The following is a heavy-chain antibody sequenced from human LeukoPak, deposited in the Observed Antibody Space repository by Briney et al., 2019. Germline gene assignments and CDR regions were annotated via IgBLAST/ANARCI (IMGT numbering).Heavy chain of an antibody. Sequence: GGSLRLSCAASGFTFSSYGMHWVRQAPGKGLEWVAVIWYDGSNKYYADSVKGRFTISRDNSKNTLYLQMNSLRAEDTAVYYCARDSCSGGSCRLDYWGQGTLVTVSS. CDR1: GFTFSSYG. CDR2: IWYDGSNK. D-gene: IGHD2-15*01. V-gene: IGHV3-33*01. CDR3: ARDSCSGGSCRLDY. J-gene: IGHJ4*02.